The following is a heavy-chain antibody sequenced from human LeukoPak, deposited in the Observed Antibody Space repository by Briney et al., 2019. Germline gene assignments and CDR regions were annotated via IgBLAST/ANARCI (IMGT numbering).Heavy chain of an antibody. CDR1: GDSISGFY. CDR2: IYTSGST. V-gene: IGHV4-4*07. D-gene: IGHD2-2*01. Sequence: SEALSLTCTVSGDSISGFYWSWIRQAAGKGLEWIGHIYTSGSTNYNPSLKSRVTMSVDMSKNQFSLKLRSVTAADTAVYYCARDVVAARGSFDYWGQGTLVTVSS. CDR3: ARDVVAARGSFDY. J-gene: IGHJ4*02.